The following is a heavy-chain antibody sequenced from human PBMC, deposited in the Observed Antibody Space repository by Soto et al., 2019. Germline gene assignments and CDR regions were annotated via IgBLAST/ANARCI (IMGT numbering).Heavy chain of an antibody. CDR1: GYSFTGYF. D-gene: IGHD2-15*01. CDR3: ARGRQPICQCNGGSCYSTFDY. Sequence: ASVKGSCKVSGYSFTGYFMHWVRQAPGQGLEWMGWINPNSGGRNFAQKFQGRVTLTRDTSISTAYMELSGLTSDDTAFYYCARGRQPICQCNGGSCYSTFDYWGQGTL. J-gene: IGHJ4*02. V-gene: IGHV1-2*02. CDR2: INPNSGGR.